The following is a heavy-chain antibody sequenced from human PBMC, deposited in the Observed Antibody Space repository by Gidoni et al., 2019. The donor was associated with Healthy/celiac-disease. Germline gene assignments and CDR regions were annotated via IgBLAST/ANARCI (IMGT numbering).Heavy chain of an antibody. J-gene: IGHJ4*02. CDR3: ARGGPSDGSRPSLPNDY. V-gene: IGHV4-34*01. CDR2: INHSGST. Sequence: QVQLQQWGAGLLKPSETLSLTCAVDGGSFSGYYWSWIRQPPGKGLEWIGEINHSGSTNYNPSLKSRVTISVDTSKNQFSLKLSSVTAADTAVYYCARGGPSDGSRPSLPNDYWGQGTLVTVSS. CDR1: GGSFSGYY. D-gene: IGHD2-2*01.